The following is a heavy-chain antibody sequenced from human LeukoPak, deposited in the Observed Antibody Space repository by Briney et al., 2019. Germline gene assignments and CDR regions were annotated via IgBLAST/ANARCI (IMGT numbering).Heavy chain of an antibody. Sequence: SETLSLTCAVYGGSFSGYYWSWIRQPPGKGLEWIGEINHSGSTNYNPSLKSRVTISVDTSKNQFSLKLSSVTAADPAVYYWARRWQQLVPHRGQGTLVTVSS. CDR3: ARRWQQLVPH. CDR2: INHSGST. V-gene: IGHV4-34*01. CDR1: GGSFSGYY. J-gene: IGHJ4*02. D-gene: IGHD6-13*01.